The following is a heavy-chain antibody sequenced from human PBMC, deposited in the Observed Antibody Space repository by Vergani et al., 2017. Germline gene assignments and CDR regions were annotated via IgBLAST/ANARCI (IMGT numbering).Heavy chain of an antibody. J-gene: IGHJ5*02. V-gene: IGHV4-39*01. CDR3: ARHSTVEWLVKLGWIDP. CDR2: IYYSRRT. CDR1: GASIRSSNYY. Sequence: QLQLQESGPGLVTPSATLSLTCSVSGASIRSSNYYWGWIRQPPGKGLEWIASIYYSRRTYNNQSLKSRVTISVDTSKNQFSLKLSSVTAADTAVYFCARHSTVEWLVKLGWIDPWGQGILVTVSS. D-gene: IGHD6-19*01.